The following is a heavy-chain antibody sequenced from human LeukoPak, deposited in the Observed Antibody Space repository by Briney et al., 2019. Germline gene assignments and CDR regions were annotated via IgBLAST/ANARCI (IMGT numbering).Heavy chain of an antibody. CDR2: IYWNDDK. V-gene: IGHV2-5*01. Sequence: SGPTLVNPTQTLTLTCTFSGFSLSTSGVGVGWIRQPPGKALEWLALIYWNDDKRYSPSLKSRLTITKDTSKNQVVLTMTNMDPVDTATYYCAHRSQGASSSRGAFDIWGQGTMVTVSS. CDR3: AHRSQGASSSRGAFDI. CDR1: GFSLSTSGVG. J-gene: IGHJ3*02. D-gene: IGHD6-13*01.